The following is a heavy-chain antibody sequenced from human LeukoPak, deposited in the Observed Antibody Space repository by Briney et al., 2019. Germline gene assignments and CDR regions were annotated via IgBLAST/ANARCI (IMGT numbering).Heavy chain of an antibody. V-gene: IGHV3-21*04. D-gene: IGHD2-21*02. CDR1: GFSFSDFT. Sequence: GGSLRLSCAASGFSFSDFTMTWVRQAPGKGLEWVSSITTSSTYIYFADSLKGRFTISRDNAKNTLYLQVNGLRTEDTAVYYCAKDRLLNCRGDCYIFDYWGQGTVVTVSS. CDR2: ITTSSTYI. J-gene: IGHJ4*02. CDR3: AKDRLLNCRGDCYIFDY.